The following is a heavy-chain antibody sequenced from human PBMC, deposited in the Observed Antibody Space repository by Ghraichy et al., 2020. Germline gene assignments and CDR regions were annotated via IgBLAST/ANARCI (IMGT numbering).Heavy chain of an antibody. CDR1: GGSISSSSCY. Sequence: SETLSLTCTVSGGSISSSSCYWGWIRQPPGKGLEWIGSIHYSGGTYYNPSLKSRVNISVDTSKNQFSLKLSSVTAADTSVYYCARQYGSPFDNWGQGTLVTVSS. CDR3: ARQYGSPFDN. J-gene: IGHJ4*01. V-gene: IGHV4-39*01. D-gene: IGHD4-17*01. CDR2: IHYSGGT.